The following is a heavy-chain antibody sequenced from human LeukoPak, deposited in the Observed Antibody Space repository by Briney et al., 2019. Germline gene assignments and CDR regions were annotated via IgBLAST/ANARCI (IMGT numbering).Heavy chain of an antibody. D-gene: IGHD1-1*01. CDR3: AREKKTKNKNNWFDP. Sequence: ASVKVSCKACGGTLSSYAISGLGPAPGRGLEWMGGVIPIFGTENYAQKFQGRVTITTDESTSTAYMELSSLRSEDTAVYYCAREKKTKNKNNWFDPWGQGTLVTVSS. CDR1: GGTLSSYA. J-gene: IGHJ5*02. V-gene: IGHV1-69*05. CDR2: VIPIFGTE.